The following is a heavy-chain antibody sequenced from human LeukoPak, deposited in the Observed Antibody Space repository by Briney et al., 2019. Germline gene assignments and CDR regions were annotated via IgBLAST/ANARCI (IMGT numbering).Heavy chain of an antibody. CDR1: GYTFTSYG. Sequence: ASVKVSFKASGYTFTSYGISWVRQAPGQGLEWMGWISAYNGNTNYAQKLQGRVTMTTDTSTSTAYMELRSLRSDDTAVYYCARVARGYCSGGSCSLGWFDPWGQGTLVTVSS. CDR2: ISAYNGNT. CDR3: ARVARGYCSGGSCSLGWFDP. V-gene: IGHV1-18*01. J-gene: IGHJ5*02. D-gene: IGHD2-15*01.